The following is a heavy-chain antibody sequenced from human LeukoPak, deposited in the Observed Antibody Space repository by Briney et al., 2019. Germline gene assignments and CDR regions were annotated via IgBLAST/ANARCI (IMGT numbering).Heavy chain of an antibody. CDR1: GGSFSGYY. D-gene: IGHD1-1*01. CDR2: INHSGST. Sequence: SETLSLTCAVYGGSFSGYYWSWIRQPPGKGLEWIGEINHSGSTNYNPSLKSRVTISVDTSKNQFSLKLSSVTAADTAVYYCARLNWNYYYYGMDVWGQGTTVTVSS. J-gene: IGHJ6*02. V-gene: IGHV4-34*01. CDR3: ARLNWNYYYYGMDV.